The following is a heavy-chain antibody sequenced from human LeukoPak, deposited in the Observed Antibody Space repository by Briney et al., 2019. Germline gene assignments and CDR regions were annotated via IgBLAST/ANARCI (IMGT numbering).Heavy chain of an antibody. CDR1: GFTFSSYA. Sequence: PGGSLRLSCAASGFTFSSYAMHWVRQAPGKGLEWVAVISYDGSNKYYADSVKGRFTISRDNSKNTLYLQMNSPRAEDTAVYYCAREQWLDGLFDAFDIWGQGTMVTASS. J-gene: IGHJ3*02. CDR3: AREQWLDGLFDAFDI. V-gene: IGHV3-30*04. CDR2: ISYDGSNK. D-gene: IGHD6-19*01.